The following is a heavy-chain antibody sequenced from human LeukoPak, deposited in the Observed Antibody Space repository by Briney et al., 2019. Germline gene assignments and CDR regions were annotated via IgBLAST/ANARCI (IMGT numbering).Heavy chain of an antibody. V-gene: IGHV3-23*01. CDR3: AKALRQQPRAYDY. CDR1: GFTFSAYA. Sequence: GGSLRLSCAASGFTFSAYAMAWVRQGPGTGLECVSTIATSDAYTYYADSVQGRFTISRDNSKNTLYLQMDSLRAEDTAIYYCAKALRQQPRAYDYWGQGTLVTVSS. CDR2: IATSDAYT. J-gene: IGHJ4*02. D-gene: IGHD6-13*01.